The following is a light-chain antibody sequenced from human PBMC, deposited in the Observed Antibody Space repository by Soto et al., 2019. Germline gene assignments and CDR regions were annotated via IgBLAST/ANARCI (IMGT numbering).Light chain of an antibody. CDR3: QNYHGQ. Sequence: DIQMTQSPSTLSASVGDRVTITCRASQSIGTWLAWYQQKPGKAPKVLIYDASSLQSGVPSRFSGSGSGTESTLTSSSLQPDDFATYYCQNYHGQFGGGTEVEIK. CDR2: DAS. CDR1: QSIGTW. V-gene: IGKV1-5*01. J-gene: IGKJ4*02.